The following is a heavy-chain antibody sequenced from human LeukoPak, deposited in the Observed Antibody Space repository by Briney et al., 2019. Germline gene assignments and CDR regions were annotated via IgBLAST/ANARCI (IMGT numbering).Heavy chain of an antibody. CDR1: GYSFTSYW. Sequence: GESLKISCQGSGYSFTSYWIGWVRQLPGKGLEWMGIIYPGDSDTRYSPSFQGQVTISADKSISTAYLQWSSLKASDTAMYYCARHVTYYDFWSGYYRYYYYYGMDVWGQGTTVTVSS. CDR2: IYPGDSDT. CDR3: ARHVTYYDFWSGYYRYYYYYGMDV. D-gene: IGHD3-3*01. V-gene: IGHV5-51*01. J-gene: IGHJ6*02.